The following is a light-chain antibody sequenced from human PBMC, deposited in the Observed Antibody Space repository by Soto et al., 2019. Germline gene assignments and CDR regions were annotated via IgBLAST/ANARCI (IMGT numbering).Light chain of an antibody. CDR2: ENN. Sequence: QSVLTQPPSVSAAPGQKVTISCSGRSSNIGNNYVSWYQQLPGTAPKLLIYENNKRPSGIPDRFSGSKSDTSATLGITGLQTGDEADYYCGTWDSSLGAGVFGGGTQLTVL. CDR3: GTWDSSLGAGV. CDR1: SSNIGNNY. V-gene: IGLV1-51*02. J-gene: IGLJ3*02.